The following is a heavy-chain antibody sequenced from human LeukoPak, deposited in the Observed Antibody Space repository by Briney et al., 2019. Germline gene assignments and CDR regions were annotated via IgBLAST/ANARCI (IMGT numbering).Heavy chain of an antibody. V-gene: IGHV3-15*07. CDR1: GLTVTNAW. D-gene: IGHD3-10*01. CDR2: IASKTDGGAT. Sequence: GGSLRLSCSASGLTVTNAWMNWVRQAPGEGLDWVGRIASKTDGGATDYAAPVKGRFTISRDDSKNTLNPQMNSLKTEDTAVYYCTTGIRGDWGQGTLVTVSS. J-gene: IGHJ4*02. CDR3: TTGIRGD.